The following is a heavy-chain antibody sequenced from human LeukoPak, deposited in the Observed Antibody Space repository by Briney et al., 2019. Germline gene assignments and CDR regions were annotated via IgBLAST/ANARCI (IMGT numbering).Heavy chain of an antibody. J-gene: IGHJ6*03. CDR2: IHSSFATA. CDR1: GGTFSSYL. D-gene: IGHD2-2*01. Sequence: SVKVSCKASGGTFSSYLITWVRQAPGQGLEWLGGIHSSFATAKYSQHFQGRVTITADKSTTTAFLELSSLRSEDTAVYYCARGWAVRHQLRIYYYYMDVWGKGTTVTVSS. CDR3: ARGWAVRHQLRIYYYYMDV. V-gene: IGHV1-69*06.